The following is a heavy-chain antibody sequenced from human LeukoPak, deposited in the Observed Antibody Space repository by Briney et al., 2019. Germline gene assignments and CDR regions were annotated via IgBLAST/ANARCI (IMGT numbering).Heavy chain of an antibody. V-gene: IGHV3-23*01. CDR3: ARDRVLGIAAAAPNYYYYGMDV. J-gene: IGHJ6*02. D-gene: IGHD6-13*01. CDR2: ISGSGGST. CDR1: GFTFSSYA. Sequence: PGGSLRLSCAASGFTFSSYAMSWVRQAPGKGLEWVSAISGSGGSTYYADSVKGRFTISRDNSKNTLYLQMNSLRAEDTAVYYCARDRVLGIAAAAPNYYYYGMDVWGQGTTVTVSS.